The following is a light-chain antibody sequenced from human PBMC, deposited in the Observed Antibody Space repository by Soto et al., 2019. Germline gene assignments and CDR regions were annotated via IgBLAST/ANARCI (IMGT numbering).Light chain of an antibody. Sequence: DSPMTQSPSSLSASVGDRVTITCRASQSISSYLNWYQQKPGKAPKLLIYAASSLQSGVPSRFSGSGSGTDFTLTISRLQPEDFATYYCQQSYSTPITFGQGTLLEI. CDR3: QQSYSTPIT. J-gene: IGKJ5*01. V-gene: IGKV1-39*01. CDR1: QSISSY. CDR2: AAS.